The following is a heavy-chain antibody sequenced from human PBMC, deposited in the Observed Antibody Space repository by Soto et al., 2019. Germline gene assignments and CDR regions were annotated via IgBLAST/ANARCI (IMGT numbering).Heavy chain of an antibody. J-gene: IGHJ6*02. CDR3: ARSDGMDV. CDR1: GYSFSTYY. CDR2: INPSNSYT. V-gene: IGHV5-10-1*01. Sequence: EVQLVQSGAEVKKPGESLRISCKGSGYSFSTYYITWVRQMPGKGLEWMGRINPSNSYTNYSPSFQGHLTLSADKSINTAYLHWSSLKASDTAVYYCARSDGMDVWGRGTTVTVSS.